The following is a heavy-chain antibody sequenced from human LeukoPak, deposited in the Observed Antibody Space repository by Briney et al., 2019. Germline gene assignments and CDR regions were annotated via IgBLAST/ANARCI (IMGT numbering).Heavy chain of an antibody. J-gene: IGHJ4*02. Sequence: GGSLRLSCAASGFTFSSYSMNWVRQAPGRGLEWVSYISSSSSTIYYADSVKGRFTISRDNAKNSLYLQMNSLRAEDTAVYYCARDKDFGGLDYWGQGTLVTVSS. CDR3: ARDKDFGGLDY. CDR1: GFTFSSYS. D-gene: IGHD3-3*01. V-gene: IGHV3-48*01. CDR2: ISSSSSTI.